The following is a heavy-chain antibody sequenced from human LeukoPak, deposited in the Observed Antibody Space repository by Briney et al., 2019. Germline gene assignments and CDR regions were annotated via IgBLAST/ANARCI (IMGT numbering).Heavy chain of an antibody. CDR2: ISAYNGNT. V-gene: IGHV1-18*01. CDR3: ARESAEDSYPRDYYYGMDV. CDR1: GYTFTSYG. D-gene: IGHD5-18*01. J-gene: IGHJ6*02. Sequence: GASVKVSCKASGYTFTSYGISWVRQAPGQGLEWMGWISAYNGNTNYAQKLQGRVTMTTDTSTSTAYMELRSLRSDDTAVYYCARESAEDSYPRDYYYGMDVWGQGTTVTVSS.